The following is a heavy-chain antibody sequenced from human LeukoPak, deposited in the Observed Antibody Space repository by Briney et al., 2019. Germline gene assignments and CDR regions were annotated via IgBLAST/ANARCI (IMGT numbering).Heavy chain of an antibody. Sequence: GESLKISCKGSGYTFDTYWVGWVRQLPGQGLEWMGIIYPGDSDTRYSPSFQGQVTISADKSISTAYLQWSSLKASDTAIYYCATSYYGNWFDPWGQGTLVTVSS. J-gene: IGHJ5*02. D-gene: IGHD3-10*01. CDR1: GYTFDTYW. CDR2: IYPGDSDT. CDR3: ATSYYGNWFDP. V-gene: IGHV5-51*01.